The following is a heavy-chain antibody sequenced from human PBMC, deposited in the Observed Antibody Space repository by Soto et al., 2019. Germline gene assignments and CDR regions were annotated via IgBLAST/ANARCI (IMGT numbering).Heavy chain of an antibody. Sequence: QVQLVPSGAEVKKPGSSVKVSCKASGGTFSSYTISWVRQAPGQGLEWMGRIIPILGIANYAQKFQGRVTITADKSTSTDYMELSSRRSEDTAVYYCALAAADRPFDYWGQGTLVTVSS. V-gene: IGHV1-69*02. J-gene: IGHJ4*02. CDR2: IIPILGIA. CDR1: GGTFSSYT. D-gene: IGHD6-13*01. CDR3: ALAAADRPFDY.